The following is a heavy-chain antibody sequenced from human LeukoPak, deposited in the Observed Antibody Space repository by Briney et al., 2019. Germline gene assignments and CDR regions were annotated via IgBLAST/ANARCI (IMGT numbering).Heavy chain of an antibody. CDR3: ASGSSARWYFDY. CDR1: GFTFSDYY. D-gene: IGHD3-10*01. Sequence: GGSLRLSCVVSGFTFSDYYMSWIRQAPGKGLEWVSYISSSGSTIYYADSVKGRFTISRDNAKNSLYLQMNSLGAEDTAVYYCASGSSARWYFDYWGQGTLVTVSS. J-gene: IGHJ4*02. CDR2: ISSSGSTI. V-gene: IGHV3-11*04.